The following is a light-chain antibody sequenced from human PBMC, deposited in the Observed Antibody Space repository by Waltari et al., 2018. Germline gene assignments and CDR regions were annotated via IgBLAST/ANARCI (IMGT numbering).Light chain of an antibody. CDR3: CSYAGSYTWV. J-gene: IGLJ3*02. Sequence: QSALTQPASVSGSPGQSITISCTGTSSDVGKYTLVSWYQQYPGKAPKVMIYDDNRRPSGVSDRFSGSKSGNTASLTISGVQAEDEADYYCCSYAGSYTWVFGGGTKLTVL. CDR1: SSDVGKYTL. V-gene: IGLV2-23*01. CDR2: DDN.